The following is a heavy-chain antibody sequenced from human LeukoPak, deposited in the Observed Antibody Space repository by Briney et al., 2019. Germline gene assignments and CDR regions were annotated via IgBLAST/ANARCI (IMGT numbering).Heavy chain of an antibody. V-gene: IGHV3-74*01. D-gene: IGHD2/OR15-2a*01. CDR3: VSFYETY. CDR2: INSDGSWT. Sequence: GGSLRLSCAASGNYWMHWVRQAPGRGLVWVSHINSDGSWTSYADSVKGRFTISKDNAKNTVYLQMNSLRAEDTAVYYCVSFYETYWGRGTLVTVSS. CDR1: GNYW. J-gene: IGHJ4*02.